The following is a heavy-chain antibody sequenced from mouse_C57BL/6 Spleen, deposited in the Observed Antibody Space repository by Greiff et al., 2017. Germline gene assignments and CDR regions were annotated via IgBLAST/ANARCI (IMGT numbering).Heavy chain of an antibody. CDR1: GYTFTDYE. CDR3: TLGDGSSWGYAD. Sequence: VQLQESGAELVRPGASVTLSCTASGYTFTDYEMHWVKQTTVHGLEWIGAIDPETGGTDYNQKFKGKAIMTADTSSSTAYLELRSLTSEDSAVYYCTLGDGSSWGYADWGQGTLVTVS. D-gene: IGHD1-1*01. J-gene: IGHJ3*01. V-gene: IGHV1-15*01. CDR2: IDPETGGT.